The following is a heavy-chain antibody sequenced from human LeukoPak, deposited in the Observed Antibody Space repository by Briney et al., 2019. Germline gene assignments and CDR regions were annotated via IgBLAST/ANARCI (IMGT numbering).Heavy chain of an antibody. CDR3: ARHLGYCSSTSCYTGKFREPDFDY. V-gene: IGHV4-39*01. CDR1: GGAIRSSRYY. CDR2: IFYSGTT. Sequence: SDNLSLTCTVSGGAIRSSRYYWGCVRQSPCKGQRGLVYIFYSGTTSSDPSIIGLATISLDTSKNHFCLKLRSVTSAHTAVSSCARHLGYCSSTSCYTGKFREPDFDYWGQGTLVTVSS. J-gene: IGHJ4*02. D-gene: IGHD2-2*02.